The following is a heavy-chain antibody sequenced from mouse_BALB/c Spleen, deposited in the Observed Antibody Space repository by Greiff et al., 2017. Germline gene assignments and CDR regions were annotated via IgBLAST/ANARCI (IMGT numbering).Heavy chain of an antibody. CDR3: ERHVSGDGYYLFFDY. Sequence: EVKLMESGGGLVKPGGSLKLSCAASGFAFSSYDMSWVRQTPEKRLEWVAYISSGGGSTYYPDTVKGRFTIPRDNAKNTLYLQMSSLKSEDTDMYYCERHVSGDGYYLFFDYWGQGTTLTVSA. J-gene: IGHJ2*01. V-gene: IGHV5-12-1*01. CDR2: ISSGGGST. D-gene: IGHD2-3*01. CDR1: GFAFSSYD.